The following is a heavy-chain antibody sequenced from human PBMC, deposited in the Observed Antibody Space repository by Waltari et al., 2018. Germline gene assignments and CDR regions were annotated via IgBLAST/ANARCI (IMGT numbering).Heavy chain of an antibody. CDR3: AKDPLYDSSGYSDY. CDR1: GFTFSSYA. D-gene: IGHD3-22*01. Sequence: EVQLLESGGGLVQPGGSLRLSCAASGFTFSSYAMSWVRQAPGKGLEWVSAISGSGCSTYYADSVKGRFTISRDNSKNTLYLQMNSLRAEDTAVYYCAKDPLYDSSGYSDYWGQGTLVTVSS. V-gene: IGHV3-23*01. J-gene: IGHJ4*02. CDR2: ISGSGCST.